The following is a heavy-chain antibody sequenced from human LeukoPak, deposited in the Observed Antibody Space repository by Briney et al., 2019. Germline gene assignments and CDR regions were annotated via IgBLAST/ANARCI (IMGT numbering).Heavy chain of an antibody. D-gene: IGHD6-19*01. CDR2: IYYSGST. V-gene: IGHV4-59*01. J-gene: IGHJ4*02. CDR3: ARGAGYSSGWYDFDY. Sequence: KPSETLSLTCTVSGGSISSYYWSWIRQPPGKGLEWIGYIYYSGSTNYNPSLKSRVTISVDTSKNQFSLKLSSVTAADTAVYYCARGAGYSSGWYDFDYWGQGTLVTVSS. CDR1: GGSISSYY.